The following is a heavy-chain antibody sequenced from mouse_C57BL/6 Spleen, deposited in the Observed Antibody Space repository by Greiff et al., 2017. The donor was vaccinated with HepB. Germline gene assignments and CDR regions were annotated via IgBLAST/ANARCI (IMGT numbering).Heavy chain of an antibody. Sequence: QVQLQQSGPELVKPGASVKISCKASGYAFSSSWMNWVKQRPGKGLEWIGRIYPGDGDTNYNGKFKGKATLTADKSSSTAYMQLSSLTSADAAVYCCAREAELGRYFGVWGTGTTVTVSS. D-gene: IGHD3-2*02. CDR2: IYPGDGDT. V-gene: IGHV1-82*01. CDR3: AREAELGRYFGV. J-gene: IGHJ1*03. CDR1: GYAFSSSW.